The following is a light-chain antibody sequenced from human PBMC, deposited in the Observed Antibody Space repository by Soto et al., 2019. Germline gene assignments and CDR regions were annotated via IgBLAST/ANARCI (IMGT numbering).Light chain of an antibody. V-gene: IGKV1-5*01. CDR1: QAIYRW. J-gene: IGKJ5*01. Sequence: DIQMSQSPSTLSASVGDRVTITCRASQAIYRWLAWYQQKPGKAPKLLIYDASSLQIGVPARFSGSGSETAFTLSISSLQHVDFATYYCHNYDSHSHFGQGTRLEIK. CDR3: HNYDSHSH. CDR2: DAS.